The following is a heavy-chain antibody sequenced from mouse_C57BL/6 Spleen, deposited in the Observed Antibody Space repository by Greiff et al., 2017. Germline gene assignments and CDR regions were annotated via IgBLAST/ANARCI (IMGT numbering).Heavy chain of an antibody. CDR3: ARRERLRPYYYAMDY. Sequence: VKLQQPGTELVKPGASVKLSCKASGYTFTSYWMHWVKQRPGQGLEWIGNINPSNGGTNYNEKFKSKATLTVDKSSSTAYMQLSSLTSEDSAVYYCARRERLRPYYYAMDYWGQGTSVTVSS. CDR2: INPSNGGT. D-gene: IGHD2-4*01. J-gene: IGHJ4*01. V-gene: IGHV1-53*01. CDR1: GYTFTSYW.